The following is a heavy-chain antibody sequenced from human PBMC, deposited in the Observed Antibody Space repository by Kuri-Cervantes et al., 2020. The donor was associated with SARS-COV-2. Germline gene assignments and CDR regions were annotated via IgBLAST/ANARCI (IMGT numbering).Heavy chain of an antibody. Sequence: ASVKVSCKAPETTFPNYDINWVRQATGQGLEWMGMVKTNSGNTLYAQIFQGRVTMTTDTSTSTAYMELRSLRSDDTAVYYCARSVREYDFWSGYPNWFDPWGQGTLVTVSS. CDR3: ARSVREYDFWSGYPNWFDP. J-gene: IGHJ5*02. CDR2: VKTNSGNT. CDR1: ETTFPNYD. V-gene: IGHV1-8*01. D-gene: IGHD3-3*01.